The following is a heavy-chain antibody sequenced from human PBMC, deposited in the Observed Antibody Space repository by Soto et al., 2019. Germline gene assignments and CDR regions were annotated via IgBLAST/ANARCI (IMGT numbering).Heavy chain of an antibody. CDR3: ARSLPLAAAGTESFDY. CDR1: GYTFTSYY. CDR2: INPSGGST. Sequence: QVQLVQSGAEVKKPGASVKVSCKASGYTFTSYYMHWVRQAPGQGLEWMGIINPSGGSTSYAQKFQGRVTMTRDTSTSTVYMELSSLRSEDTAVYYCARSLPLAAAGTESFDYWGQGTLVTVSS. J-gene: IGHJ4*02. V-gene: IGHV1-46*01. D-gene: IGHD6-13*01.